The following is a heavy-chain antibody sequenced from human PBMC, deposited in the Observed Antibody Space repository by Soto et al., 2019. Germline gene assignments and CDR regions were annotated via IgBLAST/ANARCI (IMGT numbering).Heavy chain of an antibody. CDR1: AFSLSTGGVG. Sequence: QITLKASGPTLVKPTQTLTLTCTFSAFSLSTGGVGVGWIRQPPGKALEWLALIYWDDGKRYSPSLRSRLTITKDTSKNQVVLTMTNMDPVDTATYYCIQSRCGGDCLQSYASYYYYGMDVWGQGTTVTVSS. J-gene: IGHJ6*02. CDR2: IYWDDGK. D-gene: IGHD2-21*02. CDR3: IQSRCGGDCLQSYASYYYYGMDV. V-gene: IGHV2-5*02.